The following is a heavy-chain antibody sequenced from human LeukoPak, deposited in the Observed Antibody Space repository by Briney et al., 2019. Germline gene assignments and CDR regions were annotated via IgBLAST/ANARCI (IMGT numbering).Heavy chain of an antibody. CDR2: IKQDGSEK. D-gene: IGHD3-16*02. CDR1: GFTFSSYW. J-gene: IGHJ4*02. V-gene: IGHV3-7*01. Sequence: GGSLRLSCAASGFTFSSYWMSWVRQAPGKGLEWVANIKQDGSEKYYVDSVKGRFTISRDNAEDSVSLQMNALRAEDTAVYYCGRIFNIWGTFRNTWGQGTQVTVSS. CDR3: GRIFNIWGTFRNT.